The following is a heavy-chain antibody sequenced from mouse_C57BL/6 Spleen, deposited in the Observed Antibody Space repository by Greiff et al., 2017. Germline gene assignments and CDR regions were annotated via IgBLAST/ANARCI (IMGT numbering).Heavy chain of an antibody. CDR1: GFTFSDYG. V-gene: IGHV5-17*01. CDR3: ARNLYDYDDPYAMDY. Sequence: EVKLVESGGGLVKPGGSLKLSCAASGFTFSDYGMHWVRQAPEQGLEWVAYISSGSSTIYYADTVKGRFTISRDNAKNTLFLQMTSLRSEDTAMYYCARNLYDYDDPYAMDYWGQGTSVTVSS. CDR2: ISSGSSTI. D-gene: IGHD2-4*01. J-gene: IGHJ4*01.